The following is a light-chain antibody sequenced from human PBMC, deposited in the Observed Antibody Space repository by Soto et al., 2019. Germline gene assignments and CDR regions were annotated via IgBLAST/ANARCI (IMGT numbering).Light chain of an antibody. J-gene: IGKJ2*01. Sequence: AIQMTQSPSSLSASVGDRVTITCRASQDIRNDLGWYQQKPGKAPKLLSYAISSLQSGVPSRFSGSGSGTDFTLTSRSLQPEDLATYYCLQDNNYPYTFGQGTKLEI. CDR2: AIS. CDR1: QDIRND. CDR3: LQDNNYPYT. V-gene: IGKV1-6*01.